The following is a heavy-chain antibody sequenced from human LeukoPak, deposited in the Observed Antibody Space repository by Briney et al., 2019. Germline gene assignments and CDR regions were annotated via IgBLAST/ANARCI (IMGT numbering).Heavy chain of an antibody. Sequence: SVTVSCRASGFTFTSSAVQWVRQARGQRLEWIGWIVVGSGSTKYAQKFQERVTITRDMSTSTAYMELSSLRSEDTAVYYCAADPSDYGMDVWGQGTTVTVSS. CDR1: GFTFTSSA. CDR2: IVVGSGST. V-gene: IGHV1-58*01. CDR3: AADPSDYGMDV. J-gene: IGHJ6*02.